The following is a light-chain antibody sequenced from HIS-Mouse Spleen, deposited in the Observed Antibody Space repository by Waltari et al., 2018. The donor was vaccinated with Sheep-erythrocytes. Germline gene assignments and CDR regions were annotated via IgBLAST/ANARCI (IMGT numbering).Light chain of an antibody. CDR2: AAS. Sequence: DIQMTQSPSSVSASVGDRVTITCRASQGISSSLAWYQQKPGKVPKLLIYAASSLQSGVPSRFSGSGSGTDFTLTISSLQPEDFATYYCQQANSFPITFGQGTRLEIK. CDR1: QGISSS. V-gene: IGKV1-12*01. CDR3: QQANSFPIT. J-gene: IGKJ5*01.